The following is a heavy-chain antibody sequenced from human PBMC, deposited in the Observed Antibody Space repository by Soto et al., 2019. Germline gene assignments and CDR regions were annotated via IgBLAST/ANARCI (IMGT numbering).Heavy chain of an antibody. D-gene: IGHD2-2*01. CDR2: IDPSDSYT. Sequence: GESLKISCKGSGYSFTSYWISWVRQMPGKGLEWMGRIDPSDSYTNYSPSFQGHVTISADKSISTAYRQWSSLKASDTAMYYCARHPIVVVPAATRHYYYYGMDVWGQGTTVTVSS. CDR1: GYSFTSYW. CDR3: ARHPIVVVPAATRHYYYYGMDV. V-gene: IGHV5-10-1*01. J-gene: IGHJ6*02.